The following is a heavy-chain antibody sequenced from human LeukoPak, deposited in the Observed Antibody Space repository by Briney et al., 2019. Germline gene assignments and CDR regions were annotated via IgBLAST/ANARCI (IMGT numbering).Heavy chain of an antibody. CDR2: IRYDGSYK. J-gene: IGHJ4*02. CDR3: ARVTGTVTTAYFDY. CDR1: GFTFSSYG. Sequence: GGALRLSCAASGFTFSSYGMHRIRPAPGKGLEWGAVIRYDGSYKYYADSVKGRFTISRDNSKNTLYLQMNSLRAEDRAVYYCARVTGTVTTAYFDYWGQGTLVTVSS. D-gene: IGHD4-17*01. V-gene: IGHV3-33*01.